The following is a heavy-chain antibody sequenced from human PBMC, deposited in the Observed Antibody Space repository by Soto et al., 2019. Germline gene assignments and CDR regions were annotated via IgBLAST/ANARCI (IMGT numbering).Heavy chain of an antibody. V-gene: IGHV3-23*01. CDR3: GKYSGSYPVYNGMNL. CDR2: ISATSDAA. J-gene: IGHJ6*02. D-gene: IGHD1-26*01. CDR1: GFPFSTSA. Sequence: EVQLLASGGGLVQPGGSLRLSCAASGFPFSTSAMNWVRRAPGKGLEWVSIISATSDAAHYAESVKGRFTSSRDNSKNTLYLQMNSLRAEDTAVYYCGKYSGSYPVYNGMNLWGQGTTVTVSS.